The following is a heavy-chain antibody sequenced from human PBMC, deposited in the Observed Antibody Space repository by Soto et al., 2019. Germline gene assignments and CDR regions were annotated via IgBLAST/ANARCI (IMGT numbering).Heavy chain of an antibody. J-gene: IGHJ2*01. V-gene: IGHV4-4*07. D-gene: IGHD6-13*01. CDR2: LNIAGTI. Sequence: SETLSLTCSVSGASISSFNWNWVRQPAGKGPEWVGRLNIAGTINYNPSLKSRITMSMDTSKNQISLHLGSVTAADTAIYYCARDRGEYTSSWFWYFSHWGHGTLVTVSS. CDR3: ARDRGEYTSSWFWYFSH. CDR1: GASISSFN.